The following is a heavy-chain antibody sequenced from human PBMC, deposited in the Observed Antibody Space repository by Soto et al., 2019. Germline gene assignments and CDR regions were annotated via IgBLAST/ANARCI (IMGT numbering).Heavy chain of an antibody. V-gene: IGHV1-3*01. CDR3: ARVIGLYSSGSQLGY. CDR2: INAGNGNT. Sequence: ASVKVSCKASGYTFTSYAMHWVRQAPGQRLEWMGWINAGNGNTKYSQKFQGRVTITRDTSASTAYMELSSLRSEDTAVYYCARVIGLYSSGSQLGYWGQGTLVTVSS. CDR1: GYTFTSYA. J-gene: IGHJ4*02. D-gene: IGHD6-19*01.